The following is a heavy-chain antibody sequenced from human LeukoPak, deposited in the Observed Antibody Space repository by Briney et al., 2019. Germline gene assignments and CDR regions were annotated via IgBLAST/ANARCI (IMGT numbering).Heavy chain of an antibody. Sequence: GGSLRLSCAASGFTLSNSWMAWVRQAPGKGLEWVANIKQDGGTKHCVDSLKGRFTISRDNPKSSLYLQMNSLRADDTAVYYCARDTDGSLDYWGQGTLVSVAS. CDR3: ARDTDGSLDY. V-gene: IGHV3-7*01. D-gene: IGHD1-26*01. J-gene: IGHJ4*02. CDR2: IKQDGGTK. CDR1: GFTLSNSW.